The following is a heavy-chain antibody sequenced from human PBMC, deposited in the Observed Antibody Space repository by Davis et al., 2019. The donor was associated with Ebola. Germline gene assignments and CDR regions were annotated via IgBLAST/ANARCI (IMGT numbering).Heavy chain of an antibody. CDR2: IYYSGST. CDR3: VIVVVMQDY. D-gene: IGHD3-22*01. V-gene: IGHV4-59*01. CDR1: GGSISSYY. J-gene: IGHJ4*02. Sequence: MPSETLSLTCTVSGGSISSYYWSWIRQPPGKGLEWIGYIYYSGSTNYNPSLKSRVTISVDTSKNQFSLKLSSVTAADTAVYYCVIVVVMQDYWGQGTLVTVSS.